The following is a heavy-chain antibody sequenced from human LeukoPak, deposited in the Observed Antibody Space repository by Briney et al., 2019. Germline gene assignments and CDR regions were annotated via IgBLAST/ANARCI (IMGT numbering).Heavy chain of an antibody. CDR3: ARDKVSVIPALDY. D-gene: IGHD2/OR15-2a*01. CDR1: EFTFSSYS. V-gene: IGHV3-48*04. J-gene: IGHJ4*02. Sequence: GGSLRLSCAASEFTFSSYSMNWVRQAPGKGLEWVSYITNSGNSKSYADSVKGRFTISRDNAKESLYLQMNSLRAEDTALYFCARDKVSVIPALDYWGQGTLVIVSS. CDR2: ITNSGNSK.